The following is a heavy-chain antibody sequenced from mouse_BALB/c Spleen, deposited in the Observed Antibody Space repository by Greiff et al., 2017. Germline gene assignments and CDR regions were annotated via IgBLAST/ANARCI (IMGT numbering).Heavy chain of an antibody. CDR3: ALVWYDAWFAY. J-gene: IGHJ3*01. V-gene: IGHV14-3*02. D-gene: IGHD2-10*02. CDR1: GFNIKDTY. Sequence: EVQLQQSGAELVKPGASVKLSCTASGFNIKDTYMHWVKQRPEQGLEWIGRIDPANGNTKYDPKFQGKATIKAYTSSNTAYLQLSSLTSEDTAVYYCALVWYDAWFAYWGQGTLVTVSA. CDR2: IDPANGNT.